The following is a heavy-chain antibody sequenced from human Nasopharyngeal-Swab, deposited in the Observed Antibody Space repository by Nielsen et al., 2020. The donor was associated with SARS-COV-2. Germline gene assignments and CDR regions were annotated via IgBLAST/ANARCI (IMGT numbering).Heavy chain of an antibody. Sequence: GGSLRFSFAASGFTFSSYSMNWVRQALGKGLEWVANIKQDGSEKYYVDSVKGRFTISRDNAKNSLYLQMNSLRAEDTAVYYCARDAILEGWYPAYFDYWGQGTLVTVSS. CDR1: GFTFSSYS. D-gene: IGHD6-19*01. CDR2: IKQDGSEK. J-gene: IGHJ4*02. V-gene: IGHV3-7*03. CDR3: ARDAILEGWYPAYFDY.